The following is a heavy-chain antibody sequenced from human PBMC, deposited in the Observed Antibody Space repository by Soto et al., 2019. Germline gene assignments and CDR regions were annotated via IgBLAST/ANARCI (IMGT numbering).Heavy chain of an antibody. CDR2: ISSSSSYI. D-gene: IGHD6-13*01. J-gene: IGHJ4*02. Sequence: WGSLGLSCAASGFPFSSYSMNWVRQAPGKGLEWVSSISSSSSYIYYADSVKGRFTISRDNAKNSLYLQMNSLRAEDTAVYYCAREQQQLVPSLYPYFDYWGQGTLVTVSS. CDR1: GFPFSSYS. CDR3: AREQQQLVPSLYPYFDY. V-gene: IGHV3-21*01.